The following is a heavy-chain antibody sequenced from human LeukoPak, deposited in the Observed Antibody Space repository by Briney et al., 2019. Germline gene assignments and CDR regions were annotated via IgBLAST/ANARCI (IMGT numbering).Heavy chain of an antibody. J-gene: IGHJ4*02. Sequence: GGSLRLSCAASGFTFSSYAMRWVRQAPGKGREWVSAISGSGGSTYYADSVKGRFTISTDNSKNTLYLQMNSLRAEDTAVYYCAKGDRSSDYSNYVGTFDYWGQGTLVTVSS. CDR1: GFTFSSYA. V-gene: IGHV3-23*01. D-gene: IGHD4-11*01. CDR3: AKGDRSSDYSNYVGTFDY. CDR2: ISGSGGST.